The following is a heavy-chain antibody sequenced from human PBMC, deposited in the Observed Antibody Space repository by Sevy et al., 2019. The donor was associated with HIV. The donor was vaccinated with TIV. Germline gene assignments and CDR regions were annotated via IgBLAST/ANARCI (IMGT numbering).Heavy chain of an antibody. D-gene: IGHD2-2*01. CDR3: ARSPPVVVVPGAPSWFDP. Sequence: SETMSLTCAVHDGSFSGYYWNWIRQLPGKGLEWIGEINESGITYYNPALKSRVTISVDTSKKQFSLKLNSVTAADTAVYFCARSPPVVVVPGAPSWFDPWGQGTLVTVSS. CDR1: DGSFSGYY. J-gene: IGHJ5*02. CDR2: INESGIT. V-gene: IGHV4-34*01.